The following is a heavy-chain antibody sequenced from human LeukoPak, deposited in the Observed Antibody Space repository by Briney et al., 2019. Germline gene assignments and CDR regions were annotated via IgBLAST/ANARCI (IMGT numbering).Heavy chain of an antibody. CDR3: ARFGIKIVWGVSPGYYFDY. Sequence: ASVKVSCKASGGTFSSYAISWVRQAPGQGLEWMGGIIPIFGTANYAQKFQGRVTITADESTSTAYMELSSMRSEDTAVYYCARFGIKIVWGVSPGYYFDYLGQGRLVSVSS. D-gene: IGHD3-10*01. J-gene: IGHJ4*02. CDR1: GGTFSSYA. CDR2: IIPIFGTA. V-gene: IGHV1-69*13.